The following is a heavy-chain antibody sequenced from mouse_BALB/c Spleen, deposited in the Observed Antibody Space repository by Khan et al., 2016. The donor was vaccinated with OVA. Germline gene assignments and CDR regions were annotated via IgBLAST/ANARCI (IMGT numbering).Heavy chain of an antibody. Sequence: VQLQQSGAELARPGASVKMSCKASGYTFTSYTIHWVKQRPGQGLEWIGYINPTNIYTNYNQKFRDKATLTADKSSRTAYMQLSSLTSEDAAVYYCSGVEPSHGNYGAWFAYWGQGTLVTVSA. CDR3: SGVEPSHGNYGAWFAY. J-gene: IGHJ3*01. CDR2: INPTNIYT. D-gene: IGHD2-1*01. V-gene: IGHV1-4*01. CDR1: GYTFTSYT.